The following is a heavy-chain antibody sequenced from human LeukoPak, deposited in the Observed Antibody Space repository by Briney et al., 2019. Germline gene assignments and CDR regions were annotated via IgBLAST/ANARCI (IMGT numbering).Heavy chain of an antibody. Sequence: TGGSLRLSCAASGFSFSSYDMSWVRQAPGKGLEWVSAISGSGGSTYYADSVKGRFTISRDNSKNTPYLQMNSLRAEDTAVYYCAKDPRYNTYYFDYWGQGTLVTVSS. D-gene: IGHD1-1*01. J-gene: IGHJ4*02. CDR3: AKDPRYNTYYFDY. CDR1: GFSFSSYD. V-gene: IGHV3-23*01. CDR2: ISGSGGST.